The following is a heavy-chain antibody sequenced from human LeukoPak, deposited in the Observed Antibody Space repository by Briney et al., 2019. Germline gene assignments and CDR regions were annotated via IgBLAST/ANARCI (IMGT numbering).Heavy chain of an antibody. V-gene: IGHV1-2*06. CDR2: INPNSGGT. D-gene: IGHD2-2*01. CDR3: ARSYCSSTSCYGSGFDP. J-gene: IGHJ5*02. Sequence: GASVKVSCKASGYTFTGYYMHWVRQAPGQGLEWMGRINPNSGGTNYAQKFQGRVTMTRGTSISTAYMELSRLRSDDTAVYYCARSYCSSTSCYGSGFDPWGQGTLVTVSS. CDR1: GYTFTGYY.